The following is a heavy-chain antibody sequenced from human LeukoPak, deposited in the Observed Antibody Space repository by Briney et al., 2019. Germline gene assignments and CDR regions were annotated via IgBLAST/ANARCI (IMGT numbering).Heavy chain of an antibody. Sequence: GASVKVSCKASGYTLSKYGISRVRQAPGQGLEWMGWISAYNGNTNYGNTNYAQKFQGRVTMTTDTSTSTAYMELRSLRSDDTAVYYCARASGHMDVWGKGTTVTVSS. CDR2: ISAYNGNTNYGNT. J-gene: IGHJ6*03. V-gene: IGHV1-18*01. CDR3: ARASGHMDV. CDR1: GYTLSKYG.